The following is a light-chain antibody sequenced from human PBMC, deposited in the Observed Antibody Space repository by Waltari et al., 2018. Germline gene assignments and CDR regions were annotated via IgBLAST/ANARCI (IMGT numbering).Light chain of an antibody. Sequence: SYDLTQSPSLSVSPGQTARITCGGDKIGSEVVNWYQQKPPQAPVLVVYGDIERPSGIPERFSGSNSGNTATLTISGTQAMDEADYYCQAWDSSTAWVFGGGTKLTVL. V-gene: IGLV3-1*01. CDR2: GDI. J-gene: IGLJ2*01. CDR1: KIGSEV. CDR3: QAWDSSTAWV.